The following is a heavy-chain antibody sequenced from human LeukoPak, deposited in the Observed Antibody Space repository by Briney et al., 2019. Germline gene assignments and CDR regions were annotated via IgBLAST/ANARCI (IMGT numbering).Heavy chain of an antibody. Sequence: SVKVSCKASGGTFSSYAISWVRQAPGQGLEWMGGIIPIFGTASYAQKFQGRVTMTRDTSTSTVYMELSSLRSEDTAVYYCARNWGSGHAYDAFDIWGQGTMVTVSS. CDR1: GGTFSSYA. V-gene: IGHV1-69*05. D-gene: IGHD7-27*01. J-gene: IGHJ3*02. CDR2: IIPIFGTA. CDR3: ARNWGSGHAYDAFDI.